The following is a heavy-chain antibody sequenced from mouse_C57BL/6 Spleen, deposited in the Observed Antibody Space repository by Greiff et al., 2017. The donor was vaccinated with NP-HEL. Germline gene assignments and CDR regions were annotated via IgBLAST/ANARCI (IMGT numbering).Heavy chain of an antibody. CDR2: IHPNSGST. D-gene: IGHD1-1*01. J-gene: IGHJ4*01. CDR3: ASPRLLPYARDY. CDR1: GYTFTSYW. V-gene: IGHV1-64*01. Sequence: QVQLQQPGAELVKPGASVKLSCKASGYTFTSYWMHWVKQRPGQGLEWIGMIHPNSGSTNYNEKFKSKATLTVDKSSSTAYMQLSSLTSEDSAVYYCASPRLLPYARDYWGQGTSDTVSS.